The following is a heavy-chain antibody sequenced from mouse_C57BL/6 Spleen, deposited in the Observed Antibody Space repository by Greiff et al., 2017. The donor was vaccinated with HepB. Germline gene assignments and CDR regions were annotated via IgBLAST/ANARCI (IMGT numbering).Heavy chain of an antibody. V-gene: IGHV1-82*01. Sequence: VQGVESGPELVKPGASVKISCKASGYAFSSSWMNWVKQRPGKGLEWIGRIYPGDGDTNYNGKFKGKATLTADKSSSTAYMQLSSLTSEDSAVYFCARRGLGPVYFDYWGQGTTLTVSS. D-gene: IGHD4-1*01. CDR3: ARRGLGPVYFDY. CDR1: GYAFSSSW. J-gene: IGHJ2*01. CDR2: IYPGDGDT.